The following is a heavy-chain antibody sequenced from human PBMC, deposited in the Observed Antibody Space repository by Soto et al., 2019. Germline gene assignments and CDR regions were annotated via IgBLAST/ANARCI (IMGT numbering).Heavy chain of an antibody. V-gene: IGHV1-69*13. D-gene: IGHD3-3*01. CDR3: ARDPATYYDFWSGYSYYYYYGMDV. J-gene: IGHJ6*02. CDR1: GGTFSSYA. CDR2: IIPIFGTA. Sequence: SVKVSCKASGGTFSSYAISWVRQAPGQGLEWMGGIIPIFGTANYAQKFQGRVTITADESTSTAYMELSSLRSEDTAVYYCARDPATYYDFWSGYSYYYYYGMDVWGQGTTVTVSS.